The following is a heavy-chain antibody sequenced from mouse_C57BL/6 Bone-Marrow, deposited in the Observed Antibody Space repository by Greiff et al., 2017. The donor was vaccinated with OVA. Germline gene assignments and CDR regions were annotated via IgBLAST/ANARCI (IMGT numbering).Heavy chain of an antibody. CDR1: GFTFTDYY. J-gene: IGHJ3*01. Sequence: EVKLMESGGGLVQPGGSLSLSCAASGFTFTDYYMSWVRQPPGKALEWLGFIRHKANGYTTEYSASVKGRFTISRDNSQSILYLQMNALRAEDSATYYCARYNYDDYEAWFAYWGQGTLVTVSA. V-gene: IGHV7-3*01. CDR3: ARYNYDDYEAWFAY. D-gene: IGHD2-4*01. CDR2: IRHKANGYTT.